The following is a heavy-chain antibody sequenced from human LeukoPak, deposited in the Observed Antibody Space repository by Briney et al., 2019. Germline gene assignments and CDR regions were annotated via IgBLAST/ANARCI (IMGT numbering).Heavy chain of an antibody. CDR1: GFIFSTYG. CDR2: IRSDGSIK. V-gene: IGHV3-30*02. CDR3: ARADYGDFGSGYYFDY. J-gene: IGHJ4*02. D-gene: IGHD4-17*01. Sequence: GGSLRLSCAASGFIFSTYGMHWVRQAPGRGREWGAFIRSDGSIKYYVDSVKGRFTISRDNSKNVLYLQMNSLRGEDTAVYYCARADYGDFGSGYYFDYWGQGTLVTVSS.